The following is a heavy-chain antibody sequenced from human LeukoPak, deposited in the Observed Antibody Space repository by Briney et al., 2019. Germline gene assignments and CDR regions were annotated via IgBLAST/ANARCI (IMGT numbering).Heavy chain of an antibody. CDR3: ASEYNYYDSSGWDAFEI. CDR2: IYYSGST. CDR1: GGSISTYY. V-gene: IGHV4-59*01. Sequence: SGTLTLTCTVSGGSISTYYWNWIRQPPGKGLEWIGYIYYSGSTNYNPSLTGRVTILGDTSKNQFSLKLSSVTAADTAVYYCASEYNYYDSSGWDAFEIWGQGTMVTVSS. J-gene: IGHJ3*02. D-gene: IGHD3-22*01.